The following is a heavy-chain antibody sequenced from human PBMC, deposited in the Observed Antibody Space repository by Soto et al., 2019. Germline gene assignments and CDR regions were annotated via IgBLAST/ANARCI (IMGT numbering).Heavy chain of an antibody. CDR2: ISGSGFST. V-gene: IGHV3-23*01. CDR3: AKDSSHDY. Sequence: VQLLESGGGLVQPGGSLRLSCAASGFTFSSYAMTWVRQAPGKGLEWVSAISGSGFSTYYGDSVKGRFTISRDNSKNTLYLQLNSLRVDDTAVYYCAKDSSHDYWGQGTLVTVSS. D-gene: IGHD6-6*01. J-gene: IGHJ4*02. CDR1: GFTFSSYA.